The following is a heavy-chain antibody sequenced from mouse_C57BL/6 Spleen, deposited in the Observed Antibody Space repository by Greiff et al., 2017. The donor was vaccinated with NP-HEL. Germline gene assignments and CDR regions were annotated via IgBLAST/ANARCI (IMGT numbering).Heavy chain of an antibody. CDR1: GYTFTSYW. Sequence: QVQLQQPGAELVRPGTSVKLSCKASGYTFTSYWMHWVKQRPGQGLEWIGVIDPSDSYTNYNQKFKGKATLTVDTSSSTAYMQFSSLTSEDSAVYYCARPPDYYGSTMDYWGQGTSVTVSS. CDR3: ARPPDYYGSTMDY. V-gene: IGHV1-59*01. CDR2: IDPSDSYT. J-gene: IGHJ4*01. D-gene: IGHD1-1*01.